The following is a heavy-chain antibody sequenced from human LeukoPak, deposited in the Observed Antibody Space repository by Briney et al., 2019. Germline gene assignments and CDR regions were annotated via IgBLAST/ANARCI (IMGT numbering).Heavy chain of an antibody. CDR3: ARGYYGSGSYYNVEYFQH. V-gene: IGHV1-8*01. J-gene: IGHJ1*01. CDR1: GYTFTSYD. D-gene: IGHD3-10*01. CDR2: MNPNSGNT. Sequence: ASVKVSCKASGYTFTSYDINWVRQATGQGLEWMGWMNPNSGNTGYAQKFQGRVTITRDTSASTAYMELSSLRSEDTAVYYCARGYYGSGSYYNVEYFQHWGQGTLVTVSS.